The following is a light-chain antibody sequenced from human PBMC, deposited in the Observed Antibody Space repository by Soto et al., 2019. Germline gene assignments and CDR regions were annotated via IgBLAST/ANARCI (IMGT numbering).Light chain of an antibody. CDR2: DAS. CDR1: SSDVGGYNY. J-gene: IGLJ1*01. V-gene: IGLV2-14*01. Sequence: QSALTQPASVSGSPGQSITISCTGTSSDVGGYNYVSWYQQHPGKAPKLMIYDASNRPSGVSNRFSGSKSGNTSSLTISGLQADDEGDYYCSSYTSSSTLEVFGTGTKLTVL. CDR3: SSYTSSSTLEV.